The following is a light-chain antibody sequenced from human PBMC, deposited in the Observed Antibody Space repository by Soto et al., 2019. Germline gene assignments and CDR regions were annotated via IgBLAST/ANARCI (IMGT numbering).Light chain of an antibody. CDR3: QTWGAGIRV. V-gene: IGLV4-69*01. Sequence: QPVLTQSPSASASLGASVKLTCTLSSGYSNYDIAWHQQQPKKGPRCLMKLHSDGSHIKGDGIPDRFSGSSSGAERYLTISSLQPEDEADYYYQTWGAGIRVFGGGTKLTVL. CDR2: LHSDGSH. CDR1: SGYSNYD. J-gene: IGLJ2*01.